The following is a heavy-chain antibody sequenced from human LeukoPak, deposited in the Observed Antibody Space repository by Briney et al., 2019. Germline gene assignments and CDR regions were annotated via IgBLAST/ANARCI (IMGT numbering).Heavy chain of an antibody. CDR2: IYYSGST. Sequence: PAETLSLTRTVSGGSISSSSYYWGWIRQPPGKGLEWIGSIYYSGSTYYNPSLKSRVTISVDTSKNQFSLKLSSVTAADTAVYYCARIRAGGAYFDYWGQGTLVTVSS. J-gene: IGHJ4*02. D-gene: IGHD4-23*01. V-gene: IGHV4-39*01. CDR3: ARIRAGGAYFDY. CDR1: GGSISSSSYY.